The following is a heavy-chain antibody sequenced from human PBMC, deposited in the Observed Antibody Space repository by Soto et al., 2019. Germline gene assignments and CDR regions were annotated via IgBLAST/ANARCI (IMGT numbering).Heavy chain of an antibody. V-gene: IGHV1-69*08. CDR1: GGTFSSYT. CDR2: IIPILGIA. CDR3: ARDPPRGYSGHDYYYYYMDV. J-gene: IGHJ6*03. Sequence: QVQLVQSGAEVKKPGSSVKVSCKASGGTFSSYTISWVRQAPGQGLEWMGRIIPILGIANYAQKFQGRVTITADQSTSTAYMELSSLRSGDTAVYYCARDPPRGYSGHDYYYYYMDVWGKGTTVTVSS. D-gene: IGHD5-12*01.